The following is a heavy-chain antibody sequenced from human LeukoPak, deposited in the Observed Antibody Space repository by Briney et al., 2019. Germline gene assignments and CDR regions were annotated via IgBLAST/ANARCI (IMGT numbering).Heavy chain of an antibody. V-gene: IGHV4-4*07. D-gene: IGHD3-22*01. CDR2: IYTSGST. Sequence: SETLSLTCTVSGGSISSYYWSWIRQPAGKGLEWIGRIYTSGSTNYNPSLKSRVTISVDTSKNQFSLKLSSVTAANTAVYYCARARGLFTMTQLEGYYYYMDVWGKGTTVTISS. CDR3: ARARGLFTMTQLEGYYYYMDV. J-gene: IGHJ6*03. CDR1: GGSISSYY.